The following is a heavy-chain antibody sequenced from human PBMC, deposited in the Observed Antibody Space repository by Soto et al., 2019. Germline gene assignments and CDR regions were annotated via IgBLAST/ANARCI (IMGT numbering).Heavy chain of an antibody. D-gene: IGHD4-17*01. J-gene: IGHJ4*02. CDR2: IKQDGSEK. Sequence: GGSLRLSCAASGFTFSSYWMSWVRQAPGKGLEWVANIKQDGSEKYYVDSVKGRFTISRDNAKNSLYLQMNSLRAEDTAVYYCAREVPNDYDDYAPHFDYWGQGTLVTVSS. CDR3: AREVPNDYDDYAPHFDY. CDR1: GFTFSSYW. V-gene: IGHV3-7*01.